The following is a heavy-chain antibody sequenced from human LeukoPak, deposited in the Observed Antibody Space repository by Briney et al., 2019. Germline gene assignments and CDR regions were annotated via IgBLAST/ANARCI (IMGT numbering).Heavy chain of an antibody. D-gene: IGHD3/OR15-3a*01. J-gene: IGHJ4*02. Sequence: SETLSLTCAVSGGSMRSSIYYWGWIPPPPGKGLEWIVSICYSGSTYYHPSLKSRVTISVDMSKTHFIRKLSSWTAAHTPVFSCAADFWSGSTWETSNWGQGSLVTVS. CDR2: ICYSGST. CDR3: AADFWSGSTWETSN. V-gene: IGHV4-39*02. CDR1: GGSMRSSIYY.